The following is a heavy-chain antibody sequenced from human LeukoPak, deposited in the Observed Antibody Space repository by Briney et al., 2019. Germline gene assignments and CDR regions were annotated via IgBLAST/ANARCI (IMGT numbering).Heavy chain of an antibody. V-gene: IGHV4-59*01. J-gene: IGHJ5*02. CDR3: ARFYDSSGYYGGNRFDP. D-gene: IGHD3-22*01. CDR1: GGSISSYY. CDR2: IYYSGST. Sequence: SETLSLTCTVSGGSISSYYWSWIRQPPGKGLEWIGYIYYSGSTNYNPSLKSRVTISVDTSKNQFSLKLSSVTAADTAVYYCARFYDSSGYYGGNRFDPWGQGTLVTVSS.